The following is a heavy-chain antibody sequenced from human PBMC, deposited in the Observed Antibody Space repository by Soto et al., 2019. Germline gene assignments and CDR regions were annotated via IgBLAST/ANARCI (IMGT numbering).Heavy chain of an antibody. V-gene: IGHV4-59*08. CDR2: IYYAGST. J-gene: IGHJ4*02. CDR3: AKAPLPYSSSWYPFDY. Sequence: SETLSLTCTVSGGSISSYYWSWIRQPPGKGLVWIGFIYYAGSTKYNPSLNSRVTISVDTSKNQFSLTVTSVTAADTAVYYCAKAPLPYSSSWYPFDYWGQGTLVTVSS. CDR1: GGSISSYY. D-gene: IGHD6-13*01.